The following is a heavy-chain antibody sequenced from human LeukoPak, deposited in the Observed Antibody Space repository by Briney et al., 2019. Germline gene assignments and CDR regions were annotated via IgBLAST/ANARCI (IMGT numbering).Heavy chain of an antibody. CDR2: IYYSGST. CDR1: GGSISSNTYY. V-gene: IGHV4-39*02. Sequence: SETLSLTCTVSGGSISSNTYYWGWIRQPPGKGLEWIGSIYYSGSTYYNPSLKSRVTISVDTSKNHLSLRLSSVTAADTAVYYCARIGYCSGGSCFGNYYYYMDVWGKGTTVTVSS. CDR3: ARIGYCSGGSCFGNYYYYMDV. J-gene: IGHJ6*03. D-gene: IGHD2-15*01.